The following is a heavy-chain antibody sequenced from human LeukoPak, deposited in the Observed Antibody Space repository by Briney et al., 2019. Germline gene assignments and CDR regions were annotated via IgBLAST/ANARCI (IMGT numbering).Heavy chain of an antibody. CDR1: GYTFTSYY. J-gene: IGHJ6*03. V-gene: IGHV1-46*01. CDR2: FNRSGGST. D-gene: IGHD3-10*01. CDR3: ARDGRGVLLWFGELFSYDYYYYMDV. Sequence: GASVKVSCKASGYTFTSYYMHWVRQAPGQGLEWMGIFNRSGGSTSYAQKFQARVTMATDTSTSTAYMELRSLRSDDTAVYYCARDGRGVLLWFGELFSYDYYYYMDVWGKGTTVTISS.